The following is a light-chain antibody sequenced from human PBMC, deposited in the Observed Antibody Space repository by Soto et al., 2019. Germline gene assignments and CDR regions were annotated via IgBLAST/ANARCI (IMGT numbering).Light chain of an antibody. CDR3: KSVDMSDWV. CDR1: TGNIASNY. Sequence: NFMLTQPHSVSESPGKTVTISCTRSTGNIASNYVQWYQQRPGSAPTTVIYENEQRPSGIPDRFSGSIDTSSNSASLTISGVQTEDEADYYCKSVDMSDWVFGAGTKLTVL. J-gene: IGLJ2*01. V-gene: IGLV6-57*04. CDR2: ENE.